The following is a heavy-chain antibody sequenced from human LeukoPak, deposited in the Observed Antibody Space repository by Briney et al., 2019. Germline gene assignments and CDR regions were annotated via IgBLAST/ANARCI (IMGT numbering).Heavy chain of an antibody. D-gene: IGHD1-26*01. V-gene: IGHV3-21*01. J-gene: IGHJ4*02. CDR3: AREFDGSASGAGY. CDR2: MSSSSGLM. CDR1: GFTFSRYS. Sequence: KPGGSLRLSCAASGFTFSRYSMNWVRQAPGKGLEWVSSMSSSSGLMYYGDSVEGRFTVSRDNAKRSLYLQMNSLRADDTAVYYCAREFDGSASGAGYWGQGTLVTVSS.